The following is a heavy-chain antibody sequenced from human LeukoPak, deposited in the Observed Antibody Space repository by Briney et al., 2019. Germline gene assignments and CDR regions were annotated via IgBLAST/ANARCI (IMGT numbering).Heavy chain of an antibody. D-gene: IGHD6-13*01. V-gene: IGHV3-21*01. Sequence: GGSLRLSCVASGFTFSNYAMNWVRQAPGKGLEWVSSISSSSSYIYYADSVRGRFTISRDNAKNSLYLQMNSLRAEDTAVYYCARDTAAAGTDYWGQGTLVTVSS. J-gene: IGHJ4*02. CDR1: GFTFSNYA. CDR2: ISSSSSYI. CDR3: ARDTAAAGTDY.